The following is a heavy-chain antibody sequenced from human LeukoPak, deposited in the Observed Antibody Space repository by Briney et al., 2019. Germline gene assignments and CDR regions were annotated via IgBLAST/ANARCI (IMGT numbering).Heavy chain of an antibody. J-gene: IGHJ4*02. CDR3: AKDQSLSIAVAGTGSDY. D-gene: IGHD6-19*01. CDR2: ISGSGSST. CDR1: GFTFNSYA. V-gene: IGHV3-23*01. Sequence: PGGSLRLSCAASGFTFNSYAMSWVRQAPGKGLEWVSTISGSGSSTYYADSVKGRFTISRDNSKNTLYLQMNSLRAEDTAVYYCAKDQSLSIAVAGTGSDYWGQGTLVTVSS.